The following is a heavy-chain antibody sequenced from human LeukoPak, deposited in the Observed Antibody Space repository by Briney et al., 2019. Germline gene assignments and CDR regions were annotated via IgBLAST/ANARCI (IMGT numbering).Heavy chain of an antibody. Sequence: GASVKVSCKASGGTFSSYAISWVRQAPGQGLGWMGRIIPILGIANYAQKVQGRVTITADKSTSTAYMELSSLRSEDTAVYYCARDRIAAAGPPDYWGQGTLVTVSS. CDR1: GGTFSSYA. CDR2: IIPILGIA. J-gene: IGHJ4*02. D-gene: IGHD6-13*01. CDR3: ARDRIAAAGPPDY. V-gene: IGHV1-69*04.